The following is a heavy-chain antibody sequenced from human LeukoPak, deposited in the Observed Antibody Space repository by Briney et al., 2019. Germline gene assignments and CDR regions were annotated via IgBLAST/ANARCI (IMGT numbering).Heavy chain of an antibody. J-gene: IGHJ3*02. CDR1: GFTFSISA. D-gene: IGHD3-10*01. Sequence: GGSLRLSCAASGFTFSISAMSWVRQAPGKGLEWVSAISGNGANTYHADTVKGRFTISRDNSQKTLFLQMNSLRAEDTAVYYCAKTLGYGSGFNAFDIWGQGTMVTVSS. V-gene: IGHV3-23*01. CDR3: AKTLGYGSGFNAFDI. CDR2: ISGNGANT.